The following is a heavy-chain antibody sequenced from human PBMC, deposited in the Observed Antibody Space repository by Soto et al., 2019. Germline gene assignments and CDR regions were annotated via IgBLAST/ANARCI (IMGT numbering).Heavy chain of an antibody. D-gene: IGHD2-2*01. J-gene: IGHJ6*02. Sequence: GGSLRLSCAASGFTFSSYAMHWVRQAPGKGLEWVAVISYDGSNKYYADSVKGRFTISRDNSKNTLYLQMNSLRAEDTAVYYCARGVVVPARPFTLPDYYYGMDVWGQGTTVTVSS. CDR2: ISYDGSNK. CDR3: ARGVVVPARPFTLPDYYYGMDV. CDR1: GFTFSSYA. V-gene: IGHV3-30-3*01.